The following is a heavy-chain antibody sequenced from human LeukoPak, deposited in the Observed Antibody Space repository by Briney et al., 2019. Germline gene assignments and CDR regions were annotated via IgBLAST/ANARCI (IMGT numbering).Heavy chain of an antibody. V-gene: IGHV4-39*01. J-gene: IGHJ4*02. D-gene: IGHD3-16*02. CDR1: GGSISSSSYY. Sequence: PSETLSLTCTVSGGSISSSSYYWGWIRQPPGKGLEWIGSIYYSGSTYYNPSLKSRVTISVDTSKNQFSLKLSSVTAADTAVYYCAGESREVSLVWGQGTLVTVSS. CDR2: IYYSGST. CDR3: AGESREVSLV.